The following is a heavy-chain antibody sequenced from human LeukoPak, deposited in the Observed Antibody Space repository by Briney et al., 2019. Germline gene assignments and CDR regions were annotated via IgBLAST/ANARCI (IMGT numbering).Heavy chain of an antibody. CDR1: RGTFSSYT. CDR2: IIPIFGTA. D-gene: IGHD2-8*02. V-gene: IGHV1-69*05. CDR3: SREGEGEDGTGHHNWYFDL. J-gene: IGHJ2*01. Sequence: SVKVSCKASRGTFSSYTISWVRQAPGQGLEWMGGIIPIFGTANYAQKVQGRVTMTTDTSTSTAYLELRSLRSDDTAMYYCSREGEGEDGTGHHNWYFDLWGRGTLVTVSS.